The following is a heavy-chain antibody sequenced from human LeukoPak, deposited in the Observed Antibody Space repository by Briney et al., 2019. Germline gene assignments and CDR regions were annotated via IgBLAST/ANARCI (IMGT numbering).Heavy chain of an antibody. D-gene: IGHD7-27*01. J-gene: IGHJ3*02. Sequence: GGSLRLSCAASGFTFSTSWMTWVRQAPGKGLEWVANIKADGSGKYYVDSVRGRFTISRDNAKNSLSLQMNSLRADDTAVYYCARHWEWAFDIWGQGTMVTVSS. V-gene: IGHV3-7*01. CDR3: ARHWEWAFDI. CDR2: IKADGSGK. CDR1: GFTFSTSW.